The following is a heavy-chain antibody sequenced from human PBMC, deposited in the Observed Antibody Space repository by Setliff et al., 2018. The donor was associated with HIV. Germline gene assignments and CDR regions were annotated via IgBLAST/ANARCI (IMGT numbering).Heavy chain of an antibody. CDR3: ARQGAGIQVRYFDWPWDPWTLDFDI. J-gene: IGHJ2*01. D-gene: IGHD3-9*01. Sequence: SETLFLTCTVSGGSIRSGSYYWSWIRQHPEKGLEWIGYIYHSGSTYYNPSLKSRVTISVDTSKNQFSLKLSSVTAADTAVYYCARQGAGIQVRYFDWPWDPWTLDFDIWGRGTLVTVSS. CDR2: IYHSGST. V-gene: IGHV4-39*01. CDR1: GGSIRSGSYY.